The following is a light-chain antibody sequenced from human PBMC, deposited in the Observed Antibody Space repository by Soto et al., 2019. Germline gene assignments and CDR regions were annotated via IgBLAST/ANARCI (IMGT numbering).Light chain of an antibody. J-gene: IGKJ4*01. CDR2: AAS. Sequence: DIQMTQSPSSPSASVGDRVTITCRASQSISRYLNWYQQKPGKAPKLLIYAASTLQSGVPSRFSGSGSGTDFTLTISSLQPEDFATYYCQQTYITPPLTFGGGTKVVIK. CDR1: QSISRY. V-gene: IGKV1-39*01. CDR3: QQTYITPPLT.